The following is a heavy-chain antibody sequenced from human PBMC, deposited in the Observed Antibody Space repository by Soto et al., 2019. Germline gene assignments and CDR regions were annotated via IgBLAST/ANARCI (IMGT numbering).Heavy chain of an antibody. CDR2: VHHSWGS. V-gene: IGHV4-59*08. D-gene: IGHD3-10*01. CDR1: GGSISSYY. CDR3: ARPGFGPLHGLVDV. J-gene: IGHJ6*02. Sequence: QVQLQESGPGLVKPSETLSLSCTVSGGSISSYYWSWFRQSPGKRMEWIGYVHHSWGSSYNPSLQSRVAISLDTSKGQFSLKVTSVTATDTAVYYCARPGFGPLHGLVDVWGQWTTVTVSS.